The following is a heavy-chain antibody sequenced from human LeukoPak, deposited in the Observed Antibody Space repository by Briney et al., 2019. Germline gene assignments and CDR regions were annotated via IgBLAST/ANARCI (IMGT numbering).Heavy chain of an antibody. V-gene: IGHV3-23*01. CDR3: ATASVTTYDY. CDR1: GFTFSRNS. Sequence: GGSLRLSCAASGFTFSRNSMTWVRQAPGKGLEWVSAISGSDGSTYYADSVKGRFTISRDNSKNTLYLQMNSLRAEDTAVYYCATASVTTYDYWGQGTLVTVSS. J-gene: IGHJ4*02. CDR2: ISGSDGST. D-gene: IGHD4-17*01.